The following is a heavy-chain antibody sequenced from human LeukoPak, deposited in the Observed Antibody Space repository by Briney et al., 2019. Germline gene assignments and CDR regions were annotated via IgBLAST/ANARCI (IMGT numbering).Heavy chain of an antibody. D-gene: IGHD2-15*01. Sequence: SGGSLRLSCAASGFTFSSYWTSWVRQAPGKGLEWVANIKQDGSEKYYVDSVKGRFTISRDNAKNSLYLQMNSLRAGDTAVYYCASPFLLTGYWGQGTLVTVSS. CDR2: IKQDGSEK. V-gene: IGHV3-7*01. J-gene: IGHJ4*02. CDR3: ASPFLLTGY. CDR1: GFTFSSYW.